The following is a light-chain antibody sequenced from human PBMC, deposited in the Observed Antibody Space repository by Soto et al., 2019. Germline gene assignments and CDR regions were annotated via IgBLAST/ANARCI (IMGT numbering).Light chain of an antibody. J-gene: IGKJ1*01. Sequence: IQRTHSPSTLSASVLYRVTITCRASQSIGSWLAWYQQKPGKAPKLLIYDASSLESGVPSRFSGSGSGTDFTLTINSLQPEDFATYYCQQSYSAPRTFGQGTKVDIK. CDR3: QQSYSAPRT. CDR2: DAS. V-gene: IGKV1-5*01. CDR1: QSIGSW.